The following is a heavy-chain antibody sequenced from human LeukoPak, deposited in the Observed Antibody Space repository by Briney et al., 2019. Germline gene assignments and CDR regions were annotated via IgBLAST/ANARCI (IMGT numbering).Heavy chain of an antibody. CDR3: AKGGVYDFWIRDFFDY. D-gene: IGHD3-3*01. V-gene: IGHV3-23*01. CDR2: VSGSDGIT. Sequence: PGGSLRLSCAASGFTFISYAMSWVRQAPGKGLEWVSGVSGSDGITYYADSVKGRFAVSRNNSKNTLYLQMNSLRAEDTAVYYCAKGGVYDFWIRDFFDYWGQGTRVTVSS. CDR1: GFTFISYA. J-gene: IGHJ4*02.